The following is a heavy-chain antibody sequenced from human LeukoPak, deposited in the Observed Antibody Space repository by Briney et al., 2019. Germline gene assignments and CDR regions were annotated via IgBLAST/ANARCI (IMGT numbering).Heavy chain of an antibody. CDR1: GGSISSYY. CDR3: ARVFPGGNERNDAFDI. V-gene: IGHV4-59*01. D-gene: IGHD4-23*01. CDR2: IYYSGSI. Sequence: SETLSLTCTVSGGSISSYYWSWIRQPPGKGLEWIGYIYYSGSINYNPSLKSRVTISVDTSKNQFSLKLSSVTAADTAVYYCARVFPGGNERNDAFDIWGQGTMVTVSS. J-gene: IGHJ3*02.